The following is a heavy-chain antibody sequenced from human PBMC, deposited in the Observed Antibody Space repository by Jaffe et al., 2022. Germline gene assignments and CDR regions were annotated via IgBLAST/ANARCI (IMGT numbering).Heavy chain of an antibody. CDR3: AKLGYCSSTSCYGLYDY. D-gene: IGHD2-2*01. Sequence: QVQLVESGGGVVQPGGSLRLSCAASGFTFSSYGMHWVRQAPGKGLEWVAFIRYDGSNKYYADSVKGRFTISRDNSKNTLYLQMNSLRAEDTAVYYCAKLGYCSSTSCYGLYDYWGQGTLVTVSS. J-gene: IGHJ4*02. V-gene: IGHV3-30*02. CDR2: IRYDGSNK. CDR1: GFTFSSYG.